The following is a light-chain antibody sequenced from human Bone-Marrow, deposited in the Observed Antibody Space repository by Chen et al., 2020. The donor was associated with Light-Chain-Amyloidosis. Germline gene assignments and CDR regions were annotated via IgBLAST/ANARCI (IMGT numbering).Light chain of an antibody. CDR2: GNN. Sequence: QSVLSQPPSVSGAPCQRATVSSSGSSSNVGAGYDVQWYQQLPETAPKLLIYGNNDRPSGVPDRFSGSKSGTSASLVITGLQAEDEAEYYCQSYDTTLSGSVFGGGTKLTVL. CDR3: QSYDTTLSGSV. V-gene: IGLV1-40*01. J-gene: IGLJ2*01. CDR1: SSNVGAGYD.